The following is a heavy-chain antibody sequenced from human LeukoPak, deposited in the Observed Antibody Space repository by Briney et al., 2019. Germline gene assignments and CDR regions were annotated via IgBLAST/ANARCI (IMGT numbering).Heavy chain of an antibody. J-gene: IGHJ6*02. CDR1: GGSFSGYY. CDR3: ARLPWVAGPVGMDV. Sequence: PSETLSLTCAVYGGSFSGYYWSWIRQPPGKGLEWIGEINHSGSTNYNPSLKSRVTISVDTSNKHFSLKLSSVTAADTAVYYCARLPWVAGPVGMDVWGQGTTVTVSS. V-gene: IGHV4-34*01. D-gene: IGHD2-15*01. CDR2: INHSGST.